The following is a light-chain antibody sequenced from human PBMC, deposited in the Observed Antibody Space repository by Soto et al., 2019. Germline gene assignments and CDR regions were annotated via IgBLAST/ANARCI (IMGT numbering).Light chain of an antibody. CDR3: QQYNNWPPKHT. J-gene: IGKJ2*01. Sequence: EIVMTQSPATLSVSPGERVTLSCRASQSISNNLAWYQHKPGRAPRVLIYDASTRATDVPVRFSGSGSGTEFTLTISSLQSDDFAVYYCQQYNNWPPKHTFGQGTKLEIK. V-gene: IGKV3-15*01. CDR1: QSISNN. CDR2: DAS.